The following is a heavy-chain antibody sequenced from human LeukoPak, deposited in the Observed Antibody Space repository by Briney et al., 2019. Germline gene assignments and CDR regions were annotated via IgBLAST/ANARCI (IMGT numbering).Heavy chain of an antibody. J-gene: IGHJ4*02. Sequence: SETVSRTCTVSGGSISSYYWSWIRQPAGKAPEWIGRIYSSGIINYNPSLKSRVTMSLDNSKNQLSLKLSYVTAADTAVYYCARDTGNSGYPAYWGQGSLVTVSS. CDR2: IYSSGII. V-gene: IGHV4-4*07. CDR3: ARDTGNSGYPAY. CDR1: GGSISSYY. D-gene: IGHD3-22*01.